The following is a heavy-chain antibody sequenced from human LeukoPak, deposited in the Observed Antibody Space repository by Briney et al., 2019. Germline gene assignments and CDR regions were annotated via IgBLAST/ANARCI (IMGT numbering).Heavy chain of an antibody. V-gene: IGHV4-4*07. CDR3: ARAGVQWQRPREYYYYYMDV. Sequence: PSETLSLTCTVSGDSISSYFWTWIRQPAGKGLEWIGRIYSSGSTNYNPSLKSRVTISVDKSRNQFSLKLSSVTAADTAVYYCARAGVQWQRPREYYYYYMDVWGKGATVTVSS. CDR1: GDSISSYF. CDR2: IYSSGST. J-gene: IGHJ6*03. D-gene: IGHD6-19*01.